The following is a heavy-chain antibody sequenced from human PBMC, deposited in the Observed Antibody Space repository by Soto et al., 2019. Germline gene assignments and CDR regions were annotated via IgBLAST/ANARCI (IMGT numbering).Heavy chain of an antibody. J-gene: IGHJ4*02. Sequence: SETLSLTCTVSGGSISSYYWSWIRQPPGKGLEWIGSIYYSGSTYYNPSLQSRVAISVDTSKNQFSLKVKSVTAADTAIYYCARRTVNIRTFYSGLKTHCFDYWGQGAPVTVSS. V-gene: IGHV4-39*01. CDR3: ARRTVNIRTFYSGLKTHCFDY. D-gene: IGHD6-19*01. CDR2: IYYSGST. CDR1: GGSISSYY.